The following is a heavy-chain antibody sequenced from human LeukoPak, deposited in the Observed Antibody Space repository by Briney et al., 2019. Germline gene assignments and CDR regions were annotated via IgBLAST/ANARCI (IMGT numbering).Heavy chain of an antibody. CDR2: IYYSGST. CDR3: ARGNTMVRGIKPRRVHAFDY. D-gene: IGHD3-10*01. CDR1: GGSISSYY. J-gene: IGHJ4*02. Sequence: PSETLSLTCTVSGGSISSYYWSWIRQPPGKGLEWIGYIYYSGSTNYNPSLKSRVTISVDTSKNQFSLKLSSVTAADTAVYYCARGNTMVRGIKPRRVHAFDYWGQGTLVTVSS. V-gene: IGHV4-59*01.